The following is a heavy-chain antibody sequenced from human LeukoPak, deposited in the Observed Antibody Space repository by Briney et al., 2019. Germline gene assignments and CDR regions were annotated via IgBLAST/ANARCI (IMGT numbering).Heavy chain of an antibody. J-gene: IGHJ4*02. CDR3: ARAGHYCSGGSCYYGY. CDR1: GFTFSSYW. V-gene: IGHV3-7*01. CDR2: IKQDGSEK. D-gene: IGHD2-15*01. Sequence: GGSLRLSCAASGFTFSSYWMSWVRQAPGKGPEWVANIKQDGSEKYYVDSVKGRFTISRDNAKNSLYLQMNSLRAEDTAVYYCARAGHYCSGGSCYYGYWGQGTLVTVSS.